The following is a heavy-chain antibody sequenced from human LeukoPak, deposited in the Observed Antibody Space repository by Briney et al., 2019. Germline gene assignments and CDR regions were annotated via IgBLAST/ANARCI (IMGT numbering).Heavy chain of an antibody. V-gene: IGHV3-30-3*01. CDR1: GITFINHA. J-gene: IGHJ4*02. D-gene: IGHD6-13*01. CDR3: ARGLATAAAY. CDR2: ISFDGSDT. Sequence: GGSLRLSCAASGITFINHAMDWVRQAPGKALEWVAVISFDGSDTYYADSVKGRFTISRDNAKSSVYLQMNSLRAEDTALYYCARGLATAAAYWGQGTLVTVSS.